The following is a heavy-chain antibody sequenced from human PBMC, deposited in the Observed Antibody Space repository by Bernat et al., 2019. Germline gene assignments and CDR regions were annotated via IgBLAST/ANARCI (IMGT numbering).Heavy chain of an antibody. CDR1: GGSFSGYY. J-gene: IGHJ6*03. Sequence: QVQLQQWGAGLLKPSETLSLTCAVYGGSFSGYYWSWLRQPPGKGLEWIGEINHSGSTNYNPSLKSRVTISVDASKNQFSLKLSSVTAADTAVYYCTRGRIPSYYYYYMDGWGKGTTVTVSS. CDR2: INHSGST. CDR3: TRGRIPSYYYYYMDG. V-gene: IGHV4-34*01. D-gene: IGHD2-2*02.